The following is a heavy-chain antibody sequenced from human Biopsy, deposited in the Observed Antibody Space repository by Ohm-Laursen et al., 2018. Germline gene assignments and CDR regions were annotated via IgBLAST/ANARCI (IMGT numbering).Heavy chain of an antibody. CDR3: ARSVGIMAAPIDY. Sequence: SLRLSCAASGFIFKSYGMHWIRQAPGKGLEWVSNINSVGTIYYADSVRGRFTISRDNAKNSLYLQMNSLRVEDTAVYYCARSVGIMAAPIDYWGQGTLVTVSS. J-gene: IGHJ4*02. D-gene: IGHD3-16*01. CDR2: INSVGTI. V-gene: IGHV3-48*04. CDR1: GFIFKSYG.